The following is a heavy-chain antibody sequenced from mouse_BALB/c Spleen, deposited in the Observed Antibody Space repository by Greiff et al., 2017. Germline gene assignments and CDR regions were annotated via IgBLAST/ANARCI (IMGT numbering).Heavy chain of an antibody. CDR3: NAWGGNYFPFDY. Sequence: VQLQQSGAELVRSGASVKLSCTASGFNIKDYYMHWVKQRPEQGLEWIGWIDPENGDTEYALKFQGKATMTADTSSNTAYLQLSSLTSEDTAVYYCNAWGGNYFPFDYWGQGTTLTVAS. D-gene: IGHD2-1*01. CDR1: GFNIKDYY. J-gene: IGHJ2*01. CDR2: IDPENGDT. V-gene: IGHV14-4*02.